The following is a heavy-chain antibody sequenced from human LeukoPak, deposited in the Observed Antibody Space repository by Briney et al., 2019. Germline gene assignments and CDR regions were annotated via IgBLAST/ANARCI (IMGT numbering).Heavy chain of an antibody. CDR3: ARHGTAVALDY. J-gene: IGHJ4*02. CDR1: GASITNYY. D-gene: IGHD6-19*01. Sequence: SETLSLTCTVSGASITNYYWSWIRQPPGKGLEWIGYIYYTGSTTYNPSLGGRVTISLDASKDQFSLNEASVPSADTAMYYCARHGTAVALDYWGQGTLVTVSS. V-gene: IGHV4-59*08. CDR2: IYYTGST.